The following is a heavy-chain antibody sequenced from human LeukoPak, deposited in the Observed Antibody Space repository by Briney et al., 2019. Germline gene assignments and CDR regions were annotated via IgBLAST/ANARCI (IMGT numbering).Heavy chain of an antibody. D-gene: IGHD3-22*01. V-gene: IGHV4-59*11. CDR1: GGSLSGHY. CDR2: VSYTGRT. J-gene: IGHJ3*01. CDR3: ARLLDNDISGDPDTFDV. Sequence: PSETLSLTCTVSGGSLSGHYWSWLRQPPGKGLEWLGYVSYTGRTKYNPSLQSRVTISIDTSKSQVSLKLTSVTSADTAVYSCARLLDNDISGDPDTFDVWGQGTTVIVSS.